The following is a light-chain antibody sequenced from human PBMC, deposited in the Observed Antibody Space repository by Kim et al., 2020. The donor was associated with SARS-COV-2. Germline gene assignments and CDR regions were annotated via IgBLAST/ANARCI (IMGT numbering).Light chain of an antibody. V-gene: IGLV1-44*01. CDR1: SSNIGGNT. CDR3: ASWDDSLNAWV. J-gene: IGLJ3*02. Sequence: ELTQPPSASGTPGQRGTISCSGSSSNIGGNTVSWYQQLPVTAPKLLIYNDNQRPSGVPDRFSGSKSGTSASLAISGLQSEDEADYFCASWDDSLNAWVFGGGTKLTVL. CDR2: NDN.